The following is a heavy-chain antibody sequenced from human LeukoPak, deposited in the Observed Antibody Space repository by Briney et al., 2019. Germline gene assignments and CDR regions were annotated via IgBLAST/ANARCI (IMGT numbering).Heavy chain of an antibody. Sequence: GASVKVSCKATGYTFTSYGISWVRQAPGQGLEWMGWISAYNGNTNYAQKLQGRVTMTTDTSTSTAYMELRSLRSDDTAVYYCAREGRGDHKGAFDYWGQGTLVTVSS. CDR2: ISAYNGNT. J-gene: IGHJ4*02. CDR3: AREGRGDHKGAFDY. V-gene: IGHV1-18*01. D-gene: IGHD1-26*01. CDR1: GYTFTSYG.